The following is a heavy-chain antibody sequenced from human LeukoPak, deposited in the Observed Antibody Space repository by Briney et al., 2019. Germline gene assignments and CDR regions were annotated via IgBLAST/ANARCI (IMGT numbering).Heavy chain of an antibody. CDR3: ARDRVLSTAYYYYGMDV. D-gene: IGHD4-17*01. CDR2: IYTSGST. CDR1: GGSISSYY. V-gene: IGHV4-4*07. J-gene: IGHJ6*02. Sequence: PSETLSLTCTVSGGSISSYYWSWIRQPAGKGLEWIGRIYTSGSTNYNPSLKSRVTMSVDTSKNQFPLKLSSVTAADTAVYYCARDRVLSTAYYYYGMDVWGQGTTVTVSS.